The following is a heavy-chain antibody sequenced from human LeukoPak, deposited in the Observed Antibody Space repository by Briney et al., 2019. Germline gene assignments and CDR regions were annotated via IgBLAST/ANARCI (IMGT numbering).Heavy chain of an antibody. D-gene: IGHD3-10*01. CDR1: GFTFSSYS. Sequence: EGSLRLSCAASGFTFSSYSMNWVRQAPGKGLEWVSSISSSSSYIYYADSVKGRFTISRDNAKNSLYPQMNSLRAEDTAVYYCARDLVVRGVNPGYYYYGMDVWGQGTTVTVSS. J-gene: IGHJ6*02. CDR2: ISSSSSYI. CDR3: ARDLVVRGVNPGYYYYGMDV. V-gene: IGHV3-21*01.